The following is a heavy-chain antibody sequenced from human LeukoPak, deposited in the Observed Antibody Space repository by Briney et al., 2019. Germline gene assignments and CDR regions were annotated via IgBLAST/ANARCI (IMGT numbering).Heavy chain of an antibody. D-gene: IGHD1-1*01. CDR2: IYYSGST. CDR3: ARPVPSRLGWFDP. Sequence: PSETLSLTCTVSGGSISSSSYYWGWIRQPPGKGLEWIGTIYYSGSTYYNPSLKSRVTISVDTSKNQFSLKLTSVTAADTAVYYCARPVPSRLGWFDPWGQGTRVIVSS. CDR1: GGSISSSSYY. V-gene: IGHV4-39*01. J-gene: IGHJ5*02.